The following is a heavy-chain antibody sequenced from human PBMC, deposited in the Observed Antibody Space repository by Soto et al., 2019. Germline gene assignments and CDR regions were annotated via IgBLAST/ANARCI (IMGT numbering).Heavy chain of an antibody. J-gene: IGHJ4*02. CDR1: GYTFTSYY. CDR3: AREGYYYDSSGYYRLPFDY. V-gene: IGHV1-46*03. Sequence: ASVKVSCKASGYTFTSYYMHWVRQAPGQGLVWMGIINPSGGSTSYAQKFQGRVTMTRDTSTSTVYMELSSLRSEDTAVYYCAREGYYYDSSGYYRLPFDYWGQGTLVTVSS. D-gene: IGHD3-22*01. CDR2: INPSGGST.